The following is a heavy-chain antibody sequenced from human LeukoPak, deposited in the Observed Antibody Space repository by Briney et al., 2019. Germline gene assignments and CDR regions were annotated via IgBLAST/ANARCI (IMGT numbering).Heavy chain of an antibody. Sequence: SETLSLTCTVSGGSISSYYWSWIRQPPGKGLEWIGYIYYSGSTNYNPSLKSRVTISVDTSKNQFSLKLSSVTAADTAVYYCARDGGSRDAFDIWGQGAMVTVSS. CDR3: ARDGGSRDAFDI. CDR1: GGSISSYY. J-gene: IGHJ3*02. CDR2: IYYSGST. V-gene: IGHV4-59*01. D-gene: IGHD1-26*01.